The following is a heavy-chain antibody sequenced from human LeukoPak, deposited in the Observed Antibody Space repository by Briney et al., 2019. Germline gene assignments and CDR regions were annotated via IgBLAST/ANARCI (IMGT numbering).Heavy chain of an antibody. CDR2: INHSGST. J-gene: IGHJ4*02. V-gene: IGHV4-34*01. CDR1: GGFFSGYY. D-gene: IGHD5-18*01. Sequence: SEILSLTCAIYGGFFSGYYWSWLRQPPGRGLEWIGEINHSGSTNYNPSLKSRVTISVDTSKNQFSLKLSSVTALDTAVYYCSRAQLWPEGTIDCWGQGTLVTVSS. CDR3: SRAQLWPEGTIDC.